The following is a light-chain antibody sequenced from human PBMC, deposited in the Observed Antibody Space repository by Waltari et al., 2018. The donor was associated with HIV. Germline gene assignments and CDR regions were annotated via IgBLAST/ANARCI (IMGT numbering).Light chain of an antibody. CDR3: ATWDDSLSGVV. Sequence: QSVLTQPPSASATPGQRVTISCSGSSSHIGNHYVYWYQQLPGATPKVLIFRNNRRPSGVPDRFSGSKSGTSASLAISGLRSEDEADYYCATWDDSLSGVVFGGGTKLTVL. CDR1: SSHIGNHY. J-gene: IGLJ2*01. CDR2: RNN. V-gene: IGLV1-47*01.